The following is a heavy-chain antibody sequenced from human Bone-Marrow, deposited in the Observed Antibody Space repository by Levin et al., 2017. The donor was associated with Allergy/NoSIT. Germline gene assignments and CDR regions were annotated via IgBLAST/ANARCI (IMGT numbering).Heavy chain of an antibody. CDR2: ISWNSGSI. Sequence: GGSLRLSCAASGFTFDDYAMHWVRQAPGKGLEWVSGISWNSGSIGYADSVKGRFTISRDNAKNSLYLQMNSLRAEDTALYYCAKDRTTGDRHPYYYGMDVWGQGTTVTVSS. CDR3: AKDRTTGDRHPYYYGMDV. CDR1: GFTFDDYA. J-gene: IGHJ6*02. D-gene: IGHD4-17*01. V-gene: IGHV3-9*01.